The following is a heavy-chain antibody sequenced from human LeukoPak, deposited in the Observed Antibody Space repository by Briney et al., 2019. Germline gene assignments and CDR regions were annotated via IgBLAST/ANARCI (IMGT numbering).Heavy chain of an antibody. J-gene: IGHJ4*02. Sequence: ASVKVSCKASGYTFTGYYMHWVRQASGQGLEWMGWINPNSGGTNYAQKFQGRVTMTRDTSISTAYMELSRLRSDDTAVYYCATRRAYCGGDCYYGYWGQGTLVTVSS. CDR3: ATRRAYCGGDCYYGY. CDR2: INPNSGGT. CDR1: GYTFTGYY. V-gene: IGHV1-2*02. D-gene: IGHD2-21*02.